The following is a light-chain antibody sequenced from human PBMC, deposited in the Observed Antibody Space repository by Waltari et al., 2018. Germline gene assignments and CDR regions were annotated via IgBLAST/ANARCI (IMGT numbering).Light chain of an antibody. CDR2: GNS. CDR1: SSNIGTGYD. Sequence: QPVLTPPPSVSGAPGQRVTIPCTGSSSNIGTGYDVHWYQQLPGTAPKLLIYGNSNRPSGVPDRFSGSKSGTSASLAITGLQAEDEADYYCQSYDSSLSGSVFGGGTKLTVL. CDR3: QSYDSSLSGSV. J-gene: IGLJ2*01. V-gene: IGLV1-40*01.